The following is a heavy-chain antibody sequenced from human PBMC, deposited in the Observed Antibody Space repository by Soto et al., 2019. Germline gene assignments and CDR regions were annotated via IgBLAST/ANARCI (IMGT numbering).Heavy chain of an antibody. J-gene: IGHJ4*02. CDR2: VYAIGST. D-gene: IGHD6-19*01. CDR3: AIAFGGWPADS. CDR1: GDSMSTFD. V-gene: IGHV4-59*03. Sequence: QVQLQEAGPGLVKPSETLSLTCTASGDSMSTFDWNWFRQAPGQGLEWIGYVYAIGSTNYTPSLKSRFALSVDTSKTRFSLNLTPVTAADTAVYYCAIAFGGWPADSWGQGTLVTVSS.